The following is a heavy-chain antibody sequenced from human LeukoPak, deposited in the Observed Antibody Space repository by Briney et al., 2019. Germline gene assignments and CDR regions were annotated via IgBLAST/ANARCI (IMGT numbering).Heavy chain of an antibody. J-gene: IGHJ5*02. V-gene: IGHV1-69*13. CDR1: GGTFSSYA. D-gene: IGHD3-10*01. Sequence: SVKVSCKASGGTFSSYAISWVRQAPGQGLEWMGGIIPIFGTANYAQKFQGRVTITADESTSTAYMELSSLKSEDTAVYYCARSANYYGSGSSSWGQGTLVTVSS. CDR2: IIPIFGTA. CDR3: ARSANYYGSGSSS.